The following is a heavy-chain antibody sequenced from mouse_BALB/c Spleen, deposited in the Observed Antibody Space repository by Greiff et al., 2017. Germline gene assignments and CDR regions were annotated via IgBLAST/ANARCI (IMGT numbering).Heavy chain of an antibody. D-gene: IGHD1-1*01. CDR3: AREAITTDYFDY. J-gene: IGHJ2*01. CDR1: GFTFSDYG. CDR2: ISNLAYSI. V-gene: IGHV5-15*02. Sequence: DVKLQESGGGLVQPGGSRKLSCAASGFTFSDYGMAWVRQAPGKGPEWVAFISNLAYSIYYADTVTGRFTISRENAKNTLYLEMSSLRSEDTAMYYCAREAITTDYFDYWGQGTTLTVSS.